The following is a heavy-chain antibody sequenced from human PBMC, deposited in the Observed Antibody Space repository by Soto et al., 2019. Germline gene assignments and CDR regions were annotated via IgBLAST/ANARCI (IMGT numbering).Heavy chain of an antibody. CDR1: GYTFTRHY. J-gene: IGHJ3*02. V-gene: IGHV1-46*01. CDR2: INPSGGSP. Sequence: ASVKVSCKASGYTFTRHYIYWVLQAPGEGLQWMGFINPSGGSPVYPQKFQGTVTMTSDTSTTTVYMELSSLRSEDTGVYYCARSRAPGASDAFDIWGQGTMVTVSS. D-gene: IGHD2-8*02. CDR3: ARSRAPGASDAFDI.